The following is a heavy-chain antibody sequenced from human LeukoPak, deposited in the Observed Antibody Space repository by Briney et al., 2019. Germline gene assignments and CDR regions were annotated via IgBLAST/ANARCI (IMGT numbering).Heavy chain of an antibody. D-gene: IGHD3-22*01. V-gene: IGHV4-34*01. CDR2: INHSGST. J-gene: IGHJ4*02. CDR1: GGSFGGYY. Sequence: SETLSLTCAVYGGSFGGYYWSWIRQPPGKGLEWIGEINHSGSTNYNPSLKSRVTISVDTSKNQFSLKLSSVTAADTAVYYCARALGGYYDSSGYGLWGQGTLVTVSS. CDR3: ARALGGYYDSSGYGL.